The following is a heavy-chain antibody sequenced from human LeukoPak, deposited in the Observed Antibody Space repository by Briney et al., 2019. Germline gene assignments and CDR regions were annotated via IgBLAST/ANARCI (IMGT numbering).Heavy chain of an antibody. CDR2: IRFDGSNK. Sequence: GGSLRLSCAASGFTFSNYGVHWVRQAPGKGLEWVSFIRFDGSNKYYADSVQGRFTISRDNAKKSVYLQMDSLRAEDTAVYYCVRDRLEPPSYYFYMDVWGKGTTVTVSS. CDR1: GFTFSNYG. CDR3: VRDRLEPPSYYFYMDV. D-gene: IGHD1-1*01. V-gene: IGHV3-30*02. J-gene: IGHJ6*03.